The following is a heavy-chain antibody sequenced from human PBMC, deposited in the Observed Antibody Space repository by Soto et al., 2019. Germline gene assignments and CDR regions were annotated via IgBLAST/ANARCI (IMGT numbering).Heavy chain of an antibody. CDR1: EFTFSTYE. D-gene: IGHD6-6*01. CDR2: ISSSGTTV. CDR3: ARDQLGGYFDY. V-gene: IGHV3-48*03. J-gene: IGHJ4*01. Sequence: GGSLRLSCAASEFTFSTYEMNWVRQAPGKGLEWVSYISSSGTTVYYADSVKGRVTISRDNAKNSLFLQMNSLRAEDTAVYYCARDQLGGYFDYWGQGALVTVSS.